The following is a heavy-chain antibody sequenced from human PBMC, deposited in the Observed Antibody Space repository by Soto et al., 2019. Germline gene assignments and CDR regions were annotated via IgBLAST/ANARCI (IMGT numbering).Heavy chain of an antibody. CDR2: INHSGST. CDR3: ARGSDFWSGYYGYYYYGMDV. D-gene: IGHD3-3*01. Sequence: SETLSLTCAVYGGSFSGYYWIWIRQPPGKGLEWIGEINHSGSTNYNPSLKSRVTISVDTSKNQFSLKLSSVTAADTAVYYCARGSDFWSGYYGYYYYGMDVWGQGTTVTVSS. V-gene: IGHV4-34*01. J-gene: IGHJ6*02. CDR1: GGSFSGYY.